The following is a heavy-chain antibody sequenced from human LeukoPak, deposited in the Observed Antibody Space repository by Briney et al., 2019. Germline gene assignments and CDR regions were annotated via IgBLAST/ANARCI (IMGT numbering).Heavy chain of an antibody. CDR1: GFTFSSYS. D-gene: IGHD4-17*01. CDR2: ISSSSSTI. Sequence: TGGSLRLSCAASGFTFSSYSMNWVRQAPGKGLEWVSYISSSSSTIYYADSVKGRFTISRDNAKNSLYLQMISLRAEDTAVYYCARSPLTTVTTNWFDPWGQGTLVTVSS. J-gene: IGHJ5*02. V-gene: IGHV3-48*01. CDR3: ARSPLTTVTTNWFDP.